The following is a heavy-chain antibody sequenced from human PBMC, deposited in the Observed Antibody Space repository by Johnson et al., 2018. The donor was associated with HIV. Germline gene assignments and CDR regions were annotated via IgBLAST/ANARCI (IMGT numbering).Heavy chain of an antibody. D-gene: IGHD5-18*01. CDR3: AREFGNSDAFDI. V-gene: IGHV3-20*04. J-gene: IGHJ3*02. CDR2: INWNGGST. CDR1: GFTFDDYG. Sequence: VQLVESGGGLVQPGRSLRLSCAASGFTFDDYGMSWVRQAPGKGLEWVSGINWNGGSTGYADSVKGRFTISRDNAKNSLYLQMNSLRDEDTALYYCAREFGNSDAFDIWGQGTMVTVSS.